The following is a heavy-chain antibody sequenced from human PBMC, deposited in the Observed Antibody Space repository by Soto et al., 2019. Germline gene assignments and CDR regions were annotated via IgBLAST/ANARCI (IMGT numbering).Heavy chain of an antibody. J-gene: IGHJ5*01. CDR1: GASISSYY. CDR2: MHHTQGT. CDR3: ARVPFVGYFDWLDP. V-gene: IGHV4-59*01. Sequence: ETLSLTCSVSGASISSYYWAWIRQPPGGGLEWIGYMHHTQGTNDNPSLRGRVHMSIDTSMNQFSLRLTSVTAADTAVYYCARVPFVGYFDWLDPWGQGTLATVSS. D-gene: IGHD3-9*01.